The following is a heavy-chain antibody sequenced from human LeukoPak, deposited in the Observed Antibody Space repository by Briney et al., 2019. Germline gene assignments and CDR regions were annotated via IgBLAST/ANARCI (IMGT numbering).Heavy chain of an antibody. CDR1: GFTFSIHE. V-gene: IGHV3-48*03. CDR3: AKSLGSRKFYWYFDV. J-gene: IGHJ2*01. Sequence: GGSLRLSCAASGFTFSIHEMNWVRQAPGKGLEWVSDISASGTTIYYADSVKGRSTISRDNAKNSLYLQMNSLRAEDTAVYCCAKSLGSRKFYWYFDVWGRGTLVTVSS. D-gene: IGHD3-10*02. CDR2: ISASGTTI.